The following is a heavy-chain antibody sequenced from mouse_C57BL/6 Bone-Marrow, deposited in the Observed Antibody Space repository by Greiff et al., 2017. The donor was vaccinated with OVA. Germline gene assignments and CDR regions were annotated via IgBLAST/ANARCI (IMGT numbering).Heavy chain of an antibody. V-gene: IGHV14-3*01. CDR3: ARLGAYGSSYWYFDV. D-gene: IGHD1-1*01. CDR1: GFNIKNTY. J-gene: IGHJ1*03. Sequence: VHVKQSVAELVRPGASVKLSCTASGFNIKNTYMHWVKQRPEQGLEWIGRIDPANGNTKYAPKFQGKATITADTSSNTAYLQLSSLTSEDTAIYYCARLGAYGSSYWYFDVWGTGTTVTVSS. CDR2: IDPANGNT.